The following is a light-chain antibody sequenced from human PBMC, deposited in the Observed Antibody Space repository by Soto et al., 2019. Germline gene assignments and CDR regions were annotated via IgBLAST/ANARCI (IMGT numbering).Light chain of an antibody. CDR1: QSVNNY. J-gene: IGKJ4*01. Sequence: EIVLTQSPATLSLSPGERATLSCRASQSVNNYLAWYQQKPGQTPRLLIYDAFNRATGIPARFSGSVSGTDFTLTISSLEPEDCAVYYCQQRANWPPLFGGGTKVEIK. CDR3: QQRANWPPL. V-gene: IGKV3-11*01. CDR2: DAF.